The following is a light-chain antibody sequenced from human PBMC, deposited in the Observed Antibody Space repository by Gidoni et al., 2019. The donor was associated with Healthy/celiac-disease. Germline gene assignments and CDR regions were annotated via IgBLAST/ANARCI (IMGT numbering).Light chain of an antibody. V-gene: IGKV1-5*03. Sequence: DIQMTQSPSTLSASIGDRVTITCRASQTISSWLAWYQQKPGKAPKHLMYKASSLKTGAPSRFSGSGSGTEFTLTISSLQPDDFATYYCQQYNSYPLTFGGXTKVGIK. J-gene: IGKJ4*01. CDR3: QQYNSYPLT. CDR2: KAS. CDR1: QTISSW.